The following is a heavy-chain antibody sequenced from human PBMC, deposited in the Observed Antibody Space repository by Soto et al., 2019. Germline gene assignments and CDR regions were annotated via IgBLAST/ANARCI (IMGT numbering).Heavy chain of an antibody. D-gene: IGHD4-17*01. V-gene: IGHV3-7*01. CDR1: GFSFSSYW. CDR3: ARVNGPVTYWYYFDY. J-gene: IGHJ4*02. Sequence: EVQLVESGGGLVQPGGSLRLSCAASGFSFSSYWMSWVRQAPKKGLEWVANIKQDGSEKYYVDSVKGRFTISRDNAKNSLYLQMNSLTAEDTAVSYCARVNGPVTYWYYFDYWGQGTLVTVSS. CDR2: IKQDGSEK.